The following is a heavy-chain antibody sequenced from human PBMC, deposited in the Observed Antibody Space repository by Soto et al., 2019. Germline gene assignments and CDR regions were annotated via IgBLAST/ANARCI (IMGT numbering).Heavy chain of an antibody. Sequence: ASVKVSCKASGYTFTSYAMHWVRQAPGQRLEWMGWINAGNGNTKYSQKFQGRVTITRDTSASTAYMELSSLRSEDTAVYYCASVYYDSSVYSSHAFDIWGQGTMVTVSS. V-gene: IGHV1-3*01. CDR1: GYTFTSYA. D-gene: IGHD3-22*01. J-gene: IGHJ3*02. CDR3: ASVYYDSSVYSSHAFDI. CDR2: INAGNGNT.